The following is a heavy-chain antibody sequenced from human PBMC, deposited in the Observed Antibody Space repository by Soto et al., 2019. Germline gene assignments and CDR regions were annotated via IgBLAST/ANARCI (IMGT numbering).Heavy chain of an antibody. CDR2: IYWDDDK. CDR1: GFSLMNSGVG. Sequence: QITLKESGPTLVKPTQTLTLTFTFSGFSLMNSGVGVGWIRHPPGKALEWLALIYWDDDKRYSPSLKSRLTITKDTSKNQVVLTMTYMDPVDTATYYCAHLTTGGFYFDYWGQGTLVTFSS. V-gene: IGHV2-5*02. CDR3: AHLTTGGFYFDY. J-gene: IGHJ4*02. D-gene: IGHD4-17*01.